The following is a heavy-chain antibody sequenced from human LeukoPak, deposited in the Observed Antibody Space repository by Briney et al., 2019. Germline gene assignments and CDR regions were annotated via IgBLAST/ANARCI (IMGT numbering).Heavy chain of an antibody. Sequence: ASVKVSCKASGYTFTSYDINWVRQATGQGLEWMGWMNPNSGNTGYAQKFQGRVTMTRNTSISTAYMELSSLRSEDTAVYYCARAQSSGSCYGYYYYGMDVWGQGTTVTVSS. J-gene: IGHJ6*02. CDR1: GYTFTSYD. V-gene: IGHV1-8*01. CDR2: MNPNSGNT. CDR3: ARAQSSGSCYGYYYYGMDV. D-gene: IGHD3-22*01.